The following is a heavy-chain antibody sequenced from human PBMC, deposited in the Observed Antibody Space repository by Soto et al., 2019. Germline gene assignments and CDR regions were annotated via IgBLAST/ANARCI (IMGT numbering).Heavy chain of an antibody. CDR3: AKGSYYGSQVETD. J-gene: IGHJ4*02. Sequence: VQLVESGGGVVQPGRSLRLSCAASGFTFDSYGMHWVRQAPGKGLEWVAVTSYDGSNKYYADSAKGRFTISRDNSKNTLYLQMNSLRAEDTAVYYCAKGSYYGSQVETDWGQGTLVTVSS. CDR2: TSYDGSNK. D-gene: IGHD3-10*01. V-gene: IGHV3-30*18. CDR1: GFTFDSYG.